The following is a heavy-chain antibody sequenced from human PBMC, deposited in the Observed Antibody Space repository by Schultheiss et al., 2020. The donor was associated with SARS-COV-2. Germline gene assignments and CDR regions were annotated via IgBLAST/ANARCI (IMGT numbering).Heavy chain of an antibody. CDR1: GGSFSGYY. Sequence: SETLSLTCAVYGGSFSGYYWSWIRQPPGKGLEWIGEINHSGSTNYNPSLKSRVTISVDTSKNQFSLKLSSVTAADTAVYYCARVGYYDSSGYRYFDLWGRGTLVTVSS. CDR2: INHSGST. J-gene: IGHJ2*01. CDR3: ARVGYYDSSGYRYFDL. V-gene: IGHV4-34*01. D-gene: IGHD3-22*01.